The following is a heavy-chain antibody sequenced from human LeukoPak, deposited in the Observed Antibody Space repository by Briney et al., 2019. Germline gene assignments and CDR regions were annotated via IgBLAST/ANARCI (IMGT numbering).Heavy chain of an antibody. J-gene: IGHJ3*02. CDR3: AKDRGSSWYLDAFDI. CDR1: GFTFSNYA. V-gene: IGHV3-23*01. D-gene: IGHD6-13*01. CDR2: ISGSGGST. Sequence: PGGSLRLSCAASGFTFSNYAMSWVRQAPGKGLEWVSAISGSGGSTYYADSVKGRFTISRDNSKNTLYLQMNSLRAEDTAVYYCAKDRGSSWYLDAFDIWGQGTMVTVSS.